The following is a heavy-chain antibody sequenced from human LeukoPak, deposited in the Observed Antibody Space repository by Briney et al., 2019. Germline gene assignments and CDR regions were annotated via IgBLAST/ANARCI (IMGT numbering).Heavy chain of an antibody. J-gene: IGHJ4*02. CDR3: ARGFVPMYSSSCYRKGHYFDY. V-gene: IGHV3-21*01. Sequence: PGGSLRLSCAASGFTFSSYSMNWVRQAPGKGLEWVSSISSSSSYIYYADSVKGRFTISRDNAKNSLYLQMNSLRAEDTAVYYCARGFVPMYSSSCYRKGHYFDYWGQGTLVTVSS. D-gene: IGHD6-13*01. CDR2: ISSSSSYI. CDR1: GFTFSSYS.